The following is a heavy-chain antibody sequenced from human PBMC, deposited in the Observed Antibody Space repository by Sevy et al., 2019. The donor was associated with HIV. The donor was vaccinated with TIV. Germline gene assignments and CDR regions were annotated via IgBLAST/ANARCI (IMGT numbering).Heavy chain of an antibody. CDR3: ARDTSGYYLSGAFDI. Sequence: GGSLRLSCAASGFTFSSYEMNWVRQAPGKGLEWVSYISSSGSSIYYADSVKGRFTISRDNAKNSQYLQMNSLRAEDTAVYYCARDTSGYYLSGAFDIWGQGTMVTVSS. CDR1: GFTFSSYE. D-gene: IGHD3-22*01. J-gene: IGHJ3*02. V-gene: IGHV3-48*03. CDR2: ISSSGSSI.